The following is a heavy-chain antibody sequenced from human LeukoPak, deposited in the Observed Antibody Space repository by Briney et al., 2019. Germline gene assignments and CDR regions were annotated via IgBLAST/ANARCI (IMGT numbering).Heavy chain of an antibody. CDR1: GGTFSSYA. CDR3: ARAGAVLRFLEWRY. J-gene: IGHJ4*02. D-gene: IGHD3-3*01. CDR2: IIPIFGTA. V-gene: IGHV1-69*01. Sequence: ASVKVSCKASGGTFSSYAISWVRQAPGQGLEWMGGIIPIFGTANYAQKFQGRVTITADETTSTAYMELSSLRSEDTAVYYCARAGAVLRFLEWRYWGQGTLVTVSS.